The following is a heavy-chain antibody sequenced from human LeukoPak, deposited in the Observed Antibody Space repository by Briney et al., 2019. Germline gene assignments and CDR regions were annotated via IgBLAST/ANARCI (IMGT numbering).Heavy chain of an antibody. V-gene: IGHV1-18*01. J-gene: IGHJ2*01. Sequence: ASVKVSCKASGYTFTSYGISWVRQAPGQGLEWMGWISAYNGNTNYAQKLQGRVTMTTDTSTSTAYMELRSLRSDDTAVYYCARGLAAAGLQDWYFDLWGRGTLVTVSS. CDR3: ARGLAAAGLQDWYFDL. CDR1: GYTFTSYG. D-gene: IGHD6-13*01. CDR2: ISAYNGNT.